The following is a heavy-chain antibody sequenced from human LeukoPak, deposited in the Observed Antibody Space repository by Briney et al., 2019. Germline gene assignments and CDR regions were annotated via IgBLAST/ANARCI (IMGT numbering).Heavy chain of an antibody. CDR2: IKKDRSEK. CDR3: ATEGAYYYGSGSSSDY. D-gene: IGHD3-10*01. V-gene: IGHV3-7*01. CDR1: GFTFSSIW. Sequence: ESLSRSCAASGFTFSSIWMSWDRPAQGKGREWVANIKKDRSEKYYVDYVKGRFTISRDNAKNSLYLQMNSLRAEDTAVYYCATEGAYYYGSGSSSDYWGQGTLVTVSS. J-gene: IGHJ4*02.